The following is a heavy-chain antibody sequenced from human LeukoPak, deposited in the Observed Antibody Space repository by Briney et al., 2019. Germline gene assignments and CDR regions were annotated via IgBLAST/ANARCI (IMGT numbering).Heavy chain of an antibody. CDR2: ISGSGSGGST. J-gene: IGHJ5*02. CDR1: GFTFGSSA. D-gene: IGHD3-10*01. V-gene: IGHV3-23*01. Sequence: GGSLRLSCAASGFTFGSSAMSWVRQAPGKGLEWVSSISGSGSGGSTYYADSGKGRFTISRDNSNNTLYLQMNSLRAEDTAVYYCAKLPSKLLWFGEPRLGFDPWGQGTLVTVSS. CDR3: AKLPSKLLWFGEPRLGFDP.